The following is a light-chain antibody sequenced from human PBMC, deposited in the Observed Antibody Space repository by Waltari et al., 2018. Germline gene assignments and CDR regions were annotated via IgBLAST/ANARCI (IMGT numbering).Light chain of an antibody. Sequence: DIQMTQSPSSVSASVGDRVTITCRASQDITRWLAWYQQKPGKAPKLLISAASSLQSGVPSRFSGSGSGTDFTLTISSLQPEDFAVYYCQQFGRPPWTFGQGSKVE. CDR1: QDITRW. V-gene: IGKV1-12*01. CDR2: AAS. CDR3: QQFGRPPWT. J-gene: IGKJ1*01.